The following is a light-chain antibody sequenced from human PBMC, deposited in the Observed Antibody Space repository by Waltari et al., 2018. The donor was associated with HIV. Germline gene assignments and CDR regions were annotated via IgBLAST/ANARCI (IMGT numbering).Light chain of an antibody. CDR1: QDIGNK. Sequence: DIQMTQSPSSVSASLGDRVTITCRASQDIGNKLAWYQQKPGKAPNLLISAASTLQGGVPPRFSGSGSGTHFTLNISSLQPDDFAIYYCQQGNTFPLTFGGGTKVEIK. CDR3: QQGNTFPLT. V-gene: IGKV1-12*01. CDR2: AAS. J-gene: IGKJ4*01.